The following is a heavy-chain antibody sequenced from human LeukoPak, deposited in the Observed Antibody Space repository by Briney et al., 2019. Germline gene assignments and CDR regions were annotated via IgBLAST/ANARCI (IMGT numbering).Heavy chain of an antibody. V-gene: IGHV4-34*01. D-gene: IGHD3-9*01. Sequence: PSETLSLTCAVYGGSFSGYYWSWIRQPPGKGLEWIGEINHSGSTNYNPSLKSRVTISVDTSKNQFSLKLSSVTAADTAVYYCARGSDYDILTGHYPLRYWGQGTLVTVSS. CDR3: ARGSDYDILTGHYPLRY. CDR1: GGSFSGYY. CDR2: INHSGST. J-gene: IGHJ4*02.